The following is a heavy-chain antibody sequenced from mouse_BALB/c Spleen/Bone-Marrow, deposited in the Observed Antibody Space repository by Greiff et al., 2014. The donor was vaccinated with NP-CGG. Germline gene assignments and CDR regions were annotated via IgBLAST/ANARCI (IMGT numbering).Heavy chain of an antibody. D-gene: IGHD1-1*01. V-gene: IGHV1-39*01. Sequence: VQLKESGPELEKPGASVKISCKASGYSFTGYNMKWGKQSNGKSLEWIGNIDPYYGGTSYNQKFKGKATLTVDKSFSTAYMQLKSLTSEDSAVYYCARRGFITTVVEGYFDYWGQGTTLTVSS. J-gene: IGHJ2*01. CDR1: GYSFTGYN. CDR2: IDPYYGGT. CDR3: ARRGFITTVVEGYFDY.